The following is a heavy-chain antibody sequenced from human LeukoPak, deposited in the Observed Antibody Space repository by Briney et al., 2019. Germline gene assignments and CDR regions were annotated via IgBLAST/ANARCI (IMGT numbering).Heavy chain of an antibody. CDR3: AKTPPYSSSWYESYYFDY. V-gene: IGHV3-21*04. Sequence: PGGSLRLSCAASGFTFSSYSMNWVRQAPGKGLEWVSSISSSSSYIYYADSVKGRFTISRDNSKNTLYLQMNSLRAEDTAVYYCAKTPPYSSSWYESYYFDYWGQGTLVTVSS. CDR1: GFTFSSYS. J-gene: IGHJ4*02. D-gene: IGHD6-13*01. CDR2: ISSSSSYI.